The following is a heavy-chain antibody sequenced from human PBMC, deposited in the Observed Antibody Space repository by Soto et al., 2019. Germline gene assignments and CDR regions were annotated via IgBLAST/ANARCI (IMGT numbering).Heavy chain of an antibody. J-gene: IGHJ3*02. Sequence: ASVKVSCKASGDTFSSYAISWVRQAPGQGLEWMGGIIPIFGTANYAQKFQGRVTITADESTSTAYMELSSLRSEDTAVYYCARGERQWPDGNDIWGQGTMVTVSS. CDR2: IIPIFGTA. CDR1: GDTFSSYA. CDR3: ARGERQWPDGNDI. V-gene: IGHV1-69*13. D-gene: IGHD6-19*01.